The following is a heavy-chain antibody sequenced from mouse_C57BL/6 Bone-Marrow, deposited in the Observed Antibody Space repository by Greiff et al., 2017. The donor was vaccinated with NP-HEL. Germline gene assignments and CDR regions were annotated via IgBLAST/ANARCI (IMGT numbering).Heavy chain of an antibody. CDR3: ARLEAYYSTWFAY. CDR1: GYTFTSYW. Sequence: QVHVKQSGAELAKPGASVKLSCKASGYTFTSYWMHWVKQRPGQGLEWIGYINPSSGYTKYNQKFKDKATLTADKSSSTADMQLSSLTYEDSAVYYCARLEAYYSTWFAYWGQGTLVTVSA. CDR2: INPSSGYT. V-gene: IGHV1-7*01. D-gene: IGHD2-5*01. J-gene: IGHJ3*01.